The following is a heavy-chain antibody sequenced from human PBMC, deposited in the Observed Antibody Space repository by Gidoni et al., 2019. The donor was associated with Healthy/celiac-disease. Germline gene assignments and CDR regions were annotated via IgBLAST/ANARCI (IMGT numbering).Heavy chain of an antibody. J-gene: IGHJ3*02. D-gene: IGHD6-13*01. CDR2: ISYDGSNK. CDR1: GFTFSSYG. Sequence: QVQLVEAGGGVVQPGRSLRLACAASGFTFSSYGMHWVRQAPGKGLEWVAVISYDGSNKYYADSVKGRFTISRDNSKNTLYLQMNSLRAEDTAVYYCANPYSSSSNWGAFDIWGQGTMVTVSS. V-gene: IGHV3-30*18. CDR3: ANPYSSSSNWGAFDI.